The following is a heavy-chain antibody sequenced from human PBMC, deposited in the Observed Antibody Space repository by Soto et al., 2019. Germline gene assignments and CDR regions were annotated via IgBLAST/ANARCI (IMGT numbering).Heavy chain of an antibody. Sequence: PSQTLSLTCAISGDSVSGNTASWNWIRQSPSRGLEWLGRTYFRSKWYNDYAVSVKSRIIINPDTSNNQFSLQLNSVTPEDTVVYFCAKGDNLGPKTGYAFDPWGQGIMVTVSS. CDR1: GDSVSGNTAS. CDR2: TYFRSKWYN. V-gene: IGHV6-1*01. D-gene: IGHD5-12*01. J-gene: IGHJ5*02. CDR3: AKGDNLGPKTGYAFDP.